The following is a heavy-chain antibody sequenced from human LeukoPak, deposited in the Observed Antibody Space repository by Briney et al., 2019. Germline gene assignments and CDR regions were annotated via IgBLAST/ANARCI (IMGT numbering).Heavy chain of an antibody. V-gene: IGHV1-2*04. Sequence: ASVKVSCKASGYTFTGYYMHWVRQAPGQGLEWMGWINPNSGGTNYAQKFQGWVTMTRDTSISTAYMELSRLRCDDTAVYYCARGGTTVTHRSPNWFGPWGQGTLVTVSS. CDR1: GYTFTGYY. D-gene: IGHD4-17*01. CDR2: INPNSGGT. CDR3: ARGGTTVTHRSPNWFGP. J-gene: IGHJ5*02.